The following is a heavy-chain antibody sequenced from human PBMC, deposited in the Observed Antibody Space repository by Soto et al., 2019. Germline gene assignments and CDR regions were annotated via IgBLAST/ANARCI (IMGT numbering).Heavy chain of an antibody. V-gene: IGHV3-30*18. Sequence: GGSLRLSCAASGFTFSSYGMHWVRQAPGKGLEWVAVISYDGSNKYYADSVKGRFTISRDNSKNTLYLQMNSLRAEDTAVYYCAKDAVAVVSRYFQHWGQGTLVTVSS. CDR3: AKDAVAVVSRYFQH. D-gene: IGHD2-21*01. CDR2: ISYDGSNK. J-gene: IGHJ1*01. CDR1: GFTFSSYG.